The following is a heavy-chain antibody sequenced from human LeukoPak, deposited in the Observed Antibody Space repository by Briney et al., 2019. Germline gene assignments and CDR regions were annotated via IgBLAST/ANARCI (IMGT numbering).Heavy chain of an antibody. CDR2: ITSSGTYI. J-gene: IGHJ6*04. V-gene: IGHV3-21*01. CDR1: GFTFSNYN. CDR3: VRIRFSAGTDV. D-gene: IGHD3-10*01. Sequence: GGSLRLSCAASGFTFSNYNMNWVRQAPGKAMEWVSSITSSGTYIFYADSVKGRFTISRDNAKNSLYLQMDSLGPEDTAVYYCVRIRFSAGTDVWGKGTTVTISA.